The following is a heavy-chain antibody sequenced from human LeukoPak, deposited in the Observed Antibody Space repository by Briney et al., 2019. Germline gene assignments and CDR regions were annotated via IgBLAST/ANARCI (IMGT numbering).Heavy chain of an antibody. CDR3: TRYNNDHFDY. CDR2: IAYDGSRA. Sequence: GESLRLSCAGSGFTFGGYGMHWFRQTPGKGLEWVAVIAYDGSRAFYADSVKGRFTISRDNSKNTMSVQMDDLRVEDTAVYYCTRYNNDHFDYWGQGTLVTVSS. CDR1: GFTFGGYG. V-gene: IGHV3-33*01. J-gene: IGHJ4*02. D-gene: IGHD1-14*01.